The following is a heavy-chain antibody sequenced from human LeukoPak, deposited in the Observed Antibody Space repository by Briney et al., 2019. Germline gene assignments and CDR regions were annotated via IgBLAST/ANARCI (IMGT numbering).Heavy chain of an antibody. Sequence: GGSLRLSCAASGFTFSSYSMNWVRQAPGKGLEWVSYISSSSSTIYYADSVKGRFTISRDNAKNSLYLQMNSLRAEDTAVYYCAKGWRWLQLGSSYFDYWGQGTLVTVSS. CDR2: ISSSSSTI. CDR1: GFTFSSYS. V-gene: IGHV3-48*04. CDR3: AKGWRWLQLGSSYFDY. D-gene: IGHD5-24*01. J-gene: IGHJ4*02.